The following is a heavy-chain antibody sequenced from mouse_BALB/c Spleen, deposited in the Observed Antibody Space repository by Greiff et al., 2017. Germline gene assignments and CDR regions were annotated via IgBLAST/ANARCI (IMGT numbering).Heavy chain of an antibody. CDR1: GYSITSDYA. Sequence: VQLKESGPGLVKPSQSLSLTCTVTGYSITSDYAWNWIRQFPGNKLEWMGYISYSGSTSYNPSLKSRISITRDTSKNQFFLQLNSVTTEDTATYYCARNDVDWYFDVWGAGTTVTVSS. J-gene: IGHJ1*01. CDR3: ARNDVDWYFDV. CDR2: ISYSGST. D-gene: IGHD2-12*01. V-gene: IGHV3-2*02.